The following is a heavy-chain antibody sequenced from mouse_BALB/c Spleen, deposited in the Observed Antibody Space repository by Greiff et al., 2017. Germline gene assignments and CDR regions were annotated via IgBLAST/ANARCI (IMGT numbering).Heavy chain of an antibody. D-gene: IGHD2-1*01. CDR2: INPYNDGT. J-gene: IGHJ1*01. V-gene: IGHV1-14*01. CDR3: ARAYGNYWYFDV. Sequence: EVQLQQSGDDLVKPGASVKLSCKASGYTFTSYWINWIKQRPGQGLEWIGYINPYNDGTKYNEKFKGKATLTSDKSSSTAYMELSSLTSEDSAVYYCARAYGNYWYFDVWGAGTTVTVSS. CDR1: GYTFTSYW.